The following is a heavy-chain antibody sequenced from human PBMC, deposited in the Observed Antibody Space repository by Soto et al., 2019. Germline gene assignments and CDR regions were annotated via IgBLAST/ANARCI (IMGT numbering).Heavy chain of an antibody. CDR3: ATEFLGYCSGGSCYYFDY. V-gene: IGHV3-30*03. CDR2: ISYDGSNK. Sequence: QVQLVESGGGVVQPGRSLRLSCAASGFTFSSYGMHWVRQAPGKGLEWVAVISYDGSNKYYADSVKGRFTISRDNAKSTLYLQMSCLRAEDTAVYYCATEFLGYCSGGSCYYFDYGGRGTLVTVSS. CDR1: GFTFSSYG. J-gene: IGHJ4*02. D-gene: IGHD2-15*01.